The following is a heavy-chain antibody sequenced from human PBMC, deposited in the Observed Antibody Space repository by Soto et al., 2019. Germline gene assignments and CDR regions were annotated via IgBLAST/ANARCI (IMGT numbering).Heavy chain of an antibody. Sequence: EAQLVESGGGLVQPGGSLRLSCVVSGFSFSTSWMGWVRQAPGNGLEWVATINQDGRETHYVDSVKGRLTISRDSAMNSVSLQIHRLRAEDTAVYYCARDTLWNTAMGVFDHWGQGTLVTVSS. CDR3: ARDTLWNTAMGVFDH. V-gene: IGHV3-7*03. J-gene: IGHJ4*02. CDR2: INQDGRET. D-gene: IGHD5-18*01. CDR1: GFSFSTSW.